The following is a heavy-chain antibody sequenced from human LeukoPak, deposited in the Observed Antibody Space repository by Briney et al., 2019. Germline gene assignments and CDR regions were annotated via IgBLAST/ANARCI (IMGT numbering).Heavy chain of an antibody. CDR1: GYSISSSSY. J-gene: IGHJ3*02. D-gene: IGHD1-26*01. CDR3: ARVRIVGAFGAFDI. CDR2: IYYSGST. V-gene: IGHV4-38-2*02. Sequence: PSETLSLTCTVSGYSISSSSYWGWIRQPPGKGLEWIGSIYYSGSTYYNPSLKSRVTISVDTSKNQFSLKLSSVTAADTAVYYCARVRIVGAFGAFDIWGQGTMVTVSS.